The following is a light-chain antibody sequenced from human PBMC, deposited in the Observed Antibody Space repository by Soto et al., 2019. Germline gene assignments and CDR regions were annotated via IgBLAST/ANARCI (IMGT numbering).Light chain of an antibody. J-gene: IGKJ3*01. CDR2: AAS. CDR3: QQSFSTPFT. CDR1: QTIRNY. V-gene: IGKV1-39*01. Sequence: DFQMTQSPSSLSASVGDRVTITCRSSQTIRNYLNWYQQKPGKAPKLLIYAASSLQSGVPSRFSGSGSGTEFTLTIGSLQPEDFATYYCQQSFSTPFTFGPGTKVDIK.